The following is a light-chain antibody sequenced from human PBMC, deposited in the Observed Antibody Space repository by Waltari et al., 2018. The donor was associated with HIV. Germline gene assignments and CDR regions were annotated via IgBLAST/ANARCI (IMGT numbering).Light chain of an antibody. CDR1: GSNIGSNY. J-gene: IGLJ3*02. CDR2: DND. V-gene: IGLV1-51*01. CDR3: AGWDSSLRSGRV. Sequence: QSVLPQPPSLSAAPGQRVTISCSGSGSNIGSNYVSWYQQVPGTAPKVLIYDNDKRPSGIPVRFSGSASGTCATLAIAGLQSGDEADYDCAGWDSSLRSGRVFGGGTKLTVL.